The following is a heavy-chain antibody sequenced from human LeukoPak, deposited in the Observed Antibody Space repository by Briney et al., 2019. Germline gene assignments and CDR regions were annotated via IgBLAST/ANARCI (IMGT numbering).Heavy chain of an antibody. CDR1: GFTFSSHG. D-gene: IGHD6-13*01. CDR2: IWYDGSKK. Sequence: GGSLRLSCAASGFTFSSHGFYWVRQAPGKGLEWVAVIWYDGSKKYYADSVKGRSTISRDNSKNTLYLEMNSLRAEDTAVYYCARDVSYNSLDYWGQGTLVTVSS. CDR3: ARDVSYNSLDY. J-gene: IGHJ4*02. V-gene: IGHV3-33*01.